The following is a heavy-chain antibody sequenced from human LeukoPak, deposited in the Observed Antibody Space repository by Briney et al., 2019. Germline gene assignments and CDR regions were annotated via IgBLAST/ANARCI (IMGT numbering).Heavy chain of an antibody. J-gene: IGHJ4*02. D-gene: IGHD4-17*01. V-gene: IGHV4-59*01. CDR1: GCSISSYY. CDR2: IYYSGST. Sequence: SETLSLTCTVSGCSISSYYWSWIRQPPGKGLEWIGYIYYSGSTNYNPSLKSRVTISVDTSKNQFSLKLSSVTAADTAVYYCARGAFYGDYDYWGQGTLVTVSS. CDR3: ARGAFYGDYDY.